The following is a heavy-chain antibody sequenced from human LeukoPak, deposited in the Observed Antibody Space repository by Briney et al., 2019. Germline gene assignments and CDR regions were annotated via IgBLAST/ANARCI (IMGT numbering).Heavy chain of an antibody. CDR2: IYHSGNS. Sequence: PSETLSLTCIVSGGSISSSGYYWGWIRQHPGKGLEWIGYIYHSGNSYYNPSLKSRVIISVDTSKNQFSLKLNSVTAADTAVYYCARVLGQLPKEGVFDIWGQGTMVTVSS. D-gene: IGHD2-2*01. CDR3: ARVLGQLPKEGVFDI. V-gene: IGHV4-31*03. CDR1: GGSISSSGYY. J-gene: IGHJ3*02.